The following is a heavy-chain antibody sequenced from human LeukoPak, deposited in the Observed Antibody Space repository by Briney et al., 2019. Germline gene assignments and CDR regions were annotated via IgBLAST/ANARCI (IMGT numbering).Heavy chain of an antibody. D-gene: IGHD4-17*01. CDR3: AKDRDTQGYGDYYYYGMDV. Sequence: GSLRLSCAASGFTFSSYAMSWVRQAPGKGLEWVSAISGSGGSTYYADSVKGRFTISRDNSKNTLYLQMNSLRAEDTAVYYCAKDRDTQGYGDYYYYGMDVWGQGTTVTVSS. V-gene: IGHV3-23*01. CDR1: GFTFSSYA. J-gene: IGHJ6*02. CDR2: ISGSGGST.